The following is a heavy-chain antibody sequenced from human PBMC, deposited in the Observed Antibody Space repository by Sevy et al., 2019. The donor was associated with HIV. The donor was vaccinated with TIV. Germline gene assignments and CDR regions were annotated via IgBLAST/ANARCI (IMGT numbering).Heavy chain of an antibody. D-gene: IGHD3-22*01. V-gene: IGHV3-11*01. CDR3: AREHWYYDSSGYAGLDY. J-gene: IGHJ4*02. CDR2: ISSTSGSTI. Sequence: GGSLRLSCAASGFIFSDYYMSWIRQAPGKGLEWVSSISSTSGSTIDYAESVKGRFTISRDNTKNSPSLQMTSLRVEDTAMYYCAREHWYYDSSGYAGLDYWGQGTLVTVSS. CDR1: GFIFSDYY.